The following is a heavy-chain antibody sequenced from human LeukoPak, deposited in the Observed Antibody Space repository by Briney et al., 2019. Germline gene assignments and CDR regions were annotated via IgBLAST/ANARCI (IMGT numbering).Heavy chain of an antibody. D-gene: IGHD5-24*01. V-gene: IGHV1-69*01. CDR1: GGTFSSYA. CDR2: IIPIFCTA. CDR3: ARVRRESRPFWGDGYNYYFDY. J-gene: IGHJ4*02. Sequence: SSVKVSCKASGGTFSSYAISWVRQAPGQGLEWMGGIIPIFCTANYAQKFKGRVTITADESTSTAYMELSSLRSEDTAVYYCARVRRESRPFWGDGYNYYFDYWGQGTLVTVSS.